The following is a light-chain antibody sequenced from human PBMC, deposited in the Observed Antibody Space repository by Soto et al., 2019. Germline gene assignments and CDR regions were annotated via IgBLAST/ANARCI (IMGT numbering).Light chain of an antibody. V-gene: IGKV3-20*01. J-gene: IGKJ4*01. CDR2: CAS. Sequence: EIVLTQSPATLSLSPGERATLSCRASQSVSSNLAWYPQKPGQAPGLLIYCASSRATGIPDRFSGSGSGTDFTLTISSLETEDFAVYYCQQYGSSPLTVGGGTKVDIK. CDR3: QQYGSSPLT. CDR1: QSVSSN.